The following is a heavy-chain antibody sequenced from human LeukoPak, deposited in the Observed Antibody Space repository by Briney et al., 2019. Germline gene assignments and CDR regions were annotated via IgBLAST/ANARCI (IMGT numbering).Heavy chain of an antibody. CDR1: GYSFATYW. CDR2: NYPGDSDT. D-gene: IGHD6-13*01. J-gene: IGHJ4*02. V-gene: IGHV5-51*01. CDR3: ARFYRQQLTHFDY. Sequence: GESLKISCKGSGYSFATYWIGWVRQMPGKGLEWMGINYPGDSDTTYSPSFQGQVTMSAGKSISTAYLQWSSLKASDTAMYYCARFYRQQLTHFDYWGQGTLVTVSS.